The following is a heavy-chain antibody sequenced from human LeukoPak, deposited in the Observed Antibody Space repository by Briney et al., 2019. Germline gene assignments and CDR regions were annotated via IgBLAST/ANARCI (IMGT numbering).Heavy chain of an antibody. J-gene: IGHJ4*02. D-gene: IGHD3-10*01. V-gene: IGHV4-34*01. CDR1: GGSFSGYY. CDR3: ARGRRGDYFDY. CDR2: INHSGST. Sequence: SETLSLTCAVSGGSFSGYYWSWIRQPPGKGLEWIGEINHSGSTNYNPSLKSRVTISVDTSKNQFSLKLSSVTAADTAVYYCARGRRGDYFDYWGQGTLVTVSS.